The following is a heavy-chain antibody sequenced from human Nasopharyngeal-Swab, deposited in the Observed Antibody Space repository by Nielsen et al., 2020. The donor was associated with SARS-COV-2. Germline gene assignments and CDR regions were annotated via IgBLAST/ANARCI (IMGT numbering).Heavy chain of an antibody. CDR3: VKDWRYGGGY. CDR1: EFTLSSYC. CDR2: IGGSGDST. J-gene: IGHJ4*02. D-gene: IGHD4/OR15-4a*01. V-gene: IGHV3-23*01. Sequence: GGSLRLSCAASEFTLSSYCMTWVRQAPGKGLEWVSSIGGSGDSTYHADSVKGRFTISRDNSKNTLYLQMNSLRADDTAVYLCVKDWRYGGGYWGQGTLVTVSS.